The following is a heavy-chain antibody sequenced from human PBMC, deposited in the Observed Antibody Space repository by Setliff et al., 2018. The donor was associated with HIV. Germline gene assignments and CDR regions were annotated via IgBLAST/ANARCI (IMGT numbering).Heavy chain of an antibody. Sequence: ASVKVACKASGYTFTIYGISWVRQAPGQGLEWMGWISAYNGNTNYAQKLQGRVTMTTDTSTSTAYMELSSLRSDDTAVYYCARVWFGTDYYYYMDVWGKGTTVTVSS. V-gene: IGHV1-18*01. J-gene: IGHJ6*03. CDR3: ARVWFGTDYYYYMDV. CDR2: ISAYNGNT. CDR1: GYTFTIYG. D-gene: IGHD3-10*01.